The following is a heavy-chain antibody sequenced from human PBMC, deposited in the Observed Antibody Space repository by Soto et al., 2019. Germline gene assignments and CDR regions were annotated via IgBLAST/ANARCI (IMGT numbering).Heavy chain of an antibody. J-gene: IGHJ4*02. CDR3: AKAEVAGGYFDY. D-gene: IGHD3-10*01. Sequence: EVQLLESGGGLVQPGGSLRLSCAASGFTFSSYAMSWVRQAPVKGLEWVSAISGSGGSTYYADSVKGRFTISRDNSKNTLYLQMNSLRAEDTAVYYCAKAEVAGGYFDYWGQGTLVTVSS. CDR2: ISGSGGST. V-gene: IGHV3-23*01. CDR1: GFTFSSYA.